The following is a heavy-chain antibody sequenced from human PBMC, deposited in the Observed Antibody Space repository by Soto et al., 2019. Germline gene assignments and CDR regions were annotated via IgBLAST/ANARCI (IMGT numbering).Heavy chain of an antibody. CDR3: ARDDAFDNENGFDM. V-gene: IGHV3-33*01. CDR1: GFPFSFYG. Sequence: GGSLRLACAVSGFPFSFYGFHWVRQSPGKGLEWLGVIVSDGSAIYHADSLEGRFFISRDNSKDILYLQMNSLRVEDTAVYYCARDDAFDNENGFDMWGQGTMVTVSS. J-gene: IGHJ3*02. D-gene: IGHD3-3*02. CDR2: IVSDGSAI.